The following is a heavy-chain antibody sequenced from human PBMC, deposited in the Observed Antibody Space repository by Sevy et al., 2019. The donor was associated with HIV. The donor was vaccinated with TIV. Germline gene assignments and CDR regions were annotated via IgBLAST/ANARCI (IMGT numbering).Heavy chain of an antibody. V-gene: IGHV3-23*01. Sequence: GGSLRLSCAASGFTFSSYAMNWVRQAPGKGLEWVSAISGSGGSTYYADSVKGRFTISRDNSKNTLYLQMNSLRAEDTAVYYCANMERSLLWFGELSYYFDYWGQGTLVTVSS. CDR3: ANMERSLLWFGELSYYFDY. CDR2: ISGSGGST. D-gene: IGHD3-10*01. CDR1: GFTFSSYA. J-gene: IGHJ4*02.